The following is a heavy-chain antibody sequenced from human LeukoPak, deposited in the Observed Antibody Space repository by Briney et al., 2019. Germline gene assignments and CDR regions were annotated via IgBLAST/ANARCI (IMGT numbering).Heavy chain of an antibody. Sequence: GSLRLSCTASGFTFGDHAMSWVRQAPGQGLEWVGFIRRKANGGTTEYAASVKSRFTISRDDYKSIDYLQMNSLKTEDTAVYYCTRESMVGPTRGSDYWGQGTLVTVSS. CDR2: IRRKANGGTT. V-gene: IGHV3-49*04. CDR1: GFTFGDHA. J-gene: IGHJ4*02. CDR3: TRESMVGPTRGSDY. D-gene: IGHD1-26*01.